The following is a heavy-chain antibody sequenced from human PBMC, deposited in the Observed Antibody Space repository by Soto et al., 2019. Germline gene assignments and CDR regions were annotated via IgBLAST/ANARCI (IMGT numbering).Heavy chain of an antibody. Sequence: QVQLVQSGAEVKKPGSSVKVSFKASGGTFRNLAINWVRQAPGQGLEWMGGFIPIIGGGINAQKFQGRVTITSDESTSTDYLELSSLKSEDTAMYFCARRSVSHSNAFDVWGQGTMVTVSS. CDR3: ARRSVSHSNAFDV. V-gene: IGHV1-69*01. D-gene: IGHD2-15*01. J-gene: IGHJ3*01. CDR2: FIPIIGGG. CDR1: GGTFRNLA.